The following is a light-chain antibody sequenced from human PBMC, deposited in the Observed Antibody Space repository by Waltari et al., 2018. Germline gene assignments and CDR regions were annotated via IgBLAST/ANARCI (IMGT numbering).Light chain of an antibody. CDR3: QQRRNWPPT. CDR1: QSVDDY. V-gene: IGKV3-11*01. CDR2: DPS. Sequence: VLTQSPATLSLSPGESATLSCRASQSVDDYMAWYQQKPCQSPRLLIYDPSNRATGIKIRFSGSGFGTDFTLTISSLEPDDFAHYYCQQRRNWPPTFGQGTKVEIK. J-gene: IGKJ1*01.